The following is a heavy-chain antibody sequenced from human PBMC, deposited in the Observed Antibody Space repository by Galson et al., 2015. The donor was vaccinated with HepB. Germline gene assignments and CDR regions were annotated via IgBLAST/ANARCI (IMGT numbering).Heavy chain of an antibody. D-gene: IGHD3-22*01. CDR3: ARDDYYDSSGYHDY. CDR2: ISAYNGNT. Sequence: SVKVSCKASGYTFTSYGISWVRQAPGQGLEWMGWISAYNGNTNYAQKLQGRVTMTTDTSTSTAYMELRSLRSDDTAVYYCARDDYYDSSGYHDYWGQGTLVTVSS. J-gene: IGHJ4*02. V-gene: IGHV1-18*01. CDR1: GYTFTSYG.